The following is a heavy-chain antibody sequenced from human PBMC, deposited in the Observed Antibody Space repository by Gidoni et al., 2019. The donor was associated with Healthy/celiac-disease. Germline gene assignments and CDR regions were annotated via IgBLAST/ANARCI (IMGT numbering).Heavy chain of an antibody. D-gene: IGHD6-19*01. CDR2: IYTSGST. V-gene: IGHV4-4*07. Sequence: QVQLQESGPGLVKPSETLSLTGTVSGGSISSYYWSWIRQPAGKGLEWIGRIYTSGSTNYNPSLKSRVTMSVDTSKNQFSLKLSSVTAADTAVYYCARDNTTPLAVAGGFDYWGQGTLVTVSS. CDR3: ARDNTTPLAVAGGFDY. J-gene: IGHJ4*02. CDR1: GGSISSYY.